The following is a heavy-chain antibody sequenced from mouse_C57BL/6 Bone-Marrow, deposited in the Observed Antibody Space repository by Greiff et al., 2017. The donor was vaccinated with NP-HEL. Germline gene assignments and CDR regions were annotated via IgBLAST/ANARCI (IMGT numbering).Heavy chain of an antibody. D-gene: IGHD2-4*01. CDR3: ARTIYYDYDAWFAY. J-gene: IGHJ3*01. Sequence: EVKLMESGGDLVKPGGSLKLSCAASGFTFSSYGMSWVRQTPDKRLEWVATISSGGSYTYYPDSVKGRFTISRDNAKNTLYLQMSSLKSEDTAMYYCARTIYYDYDAWFAYWGQGTLVTVSA. V-gene: IGHV5-6*01. CDR2: ISSGGSYT. CDR1: GFTFSSYG.